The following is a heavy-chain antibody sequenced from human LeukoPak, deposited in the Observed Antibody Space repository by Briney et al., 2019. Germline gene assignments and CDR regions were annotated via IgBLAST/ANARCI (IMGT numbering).Heavy chain of an antibody. Sequence: GGSLRLSCAASGFTFTTHSMNWVRQAPGKGLEWVSSISGASGYIYYADFVKGRFTISRDNAKNSLFLKMNRLRAEDTAVYYCARVGHYDRGGYYWGFDRWGQGTLVTVSS. CDR3: ARVGHYDRGGYYWGFDR. D-gene: IGHD3-22*01. CDR2: ISGASGYI. CDR1: GFTFTTHS. V-gene: IGHV3-21*01. J-gene: IGHJ5*02.